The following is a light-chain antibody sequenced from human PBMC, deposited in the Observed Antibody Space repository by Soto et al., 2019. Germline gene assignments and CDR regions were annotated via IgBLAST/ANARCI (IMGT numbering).Light chain of an antibody. Sequence: ENVVTQSPATLSLSPGEGATLSCRASESVGSDLAWYQQKPGQPPRLLIYDVSGRATGVPARLSGSGSGTDFTLTISSLEPEDFAVYYCQQRDSWPLTFGGGTKVEIK. J-gene: IGKJ4*01. CDR1: ESVGSD. CDR2: DVS. V-gene: IGKV3-11*01. CDR3: QQRDSWPLT.